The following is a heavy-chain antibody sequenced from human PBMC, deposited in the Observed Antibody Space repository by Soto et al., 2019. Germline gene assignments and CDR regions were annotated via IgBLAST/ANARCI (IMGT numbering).Heavy chain of an antibody. Sequence: QVQLVQSGAEVKKPGASVTVSCRSSGDTFTDYYMHWVRQAPGQGLEWIGWINPNSGVTKYAQKFQAWVTMTRDTSIRTVYIQLSRLRSDDTAVYYCARESGGATATLDYYYFYMDVWGTGTTVTVSS. D-gene: IGHD5-12*01. CDR1: GDTFTDYY. V-gene: IGHV1-2*04. CDR3: ARESGGATATLDYYYFYMDV. J-gene: IGHJ6*03. CDR2: INPNSGVT.